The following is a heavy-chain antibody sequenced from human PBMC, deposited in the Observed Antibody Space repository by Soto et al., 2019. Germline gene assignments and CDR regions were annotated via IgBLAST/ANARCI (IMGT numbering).Heavy chain of an antibody. D-gene: IGHD3-22*01. CDR3: VREDSFRDSSAP. J-gene: IGHJ5*02. CDR1: GYTLTELS. V-gene: IGHV1-24*01. Sequence: ASVKVSCKVSGYTLTELSMHWVRQAPGKGLEWMGWIGAYNGETNYAQKLQGRVTMTTDTSTSTAYMELRSLRSDDTGVYYCVREDSFRDSSAPWGQGTLVTVSS. CDR2: IGAYNGET.